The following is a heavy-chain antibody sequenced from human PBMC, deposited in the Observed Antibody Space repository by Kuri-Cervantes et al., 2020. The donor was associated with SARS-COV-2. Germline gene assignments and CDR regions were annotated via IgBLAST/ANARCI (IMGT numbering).Heavy chain of an antibody. J-gene: IGHJ4*02. Sequence: GESLKISCAASGFTFSSYAMSWVRQAPGKGLVWVSRINSDGSSTSYADSVKGRFTISRDNAKNTLYLQMNSLRAEDTAVYYCARGYYDWGQGTLVTVSS. CDR1: GFTFSSYA. V-gene: IGHV3-74*01. CDR3: ARGYYD. CDR2: INSDGSST. D-gene: IGHD3-22*01.